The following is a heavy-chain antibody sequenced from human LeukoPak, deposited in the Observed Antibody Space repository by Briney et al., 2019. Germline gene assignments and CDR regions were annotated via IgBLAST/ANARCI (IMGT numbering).Heavy chain of an antibody. D-gene: IGHD3-10*01. CDR2: INHGGYT. V-gene: IGHV4-34*01. Sequence: PSETLSLTCAVYGESFSVYFWSWIRQPPGKGLEWIGEINHGGYTNYNPSLKSRVTISVDTSKKQFSLKLNSVTAADTAVYYCARIWPDLWGRGTLVTVSS. J-gene: IGHJ2*01. CDR3: ARIWPDL. CDR1: GESFSVYF.